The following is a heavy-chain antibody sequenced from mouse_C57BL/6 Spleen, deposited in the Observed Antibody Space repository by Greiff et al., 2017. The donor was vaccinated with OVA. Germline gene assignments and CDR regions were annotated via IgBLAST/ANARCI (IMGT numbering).Heavy chain of an antibody. CDR2: ISYDGSN. Sequence: EVKLQESGPGLVKPSQSLSLTCSVTGYSITSGYYWNWIRQFPGNKLEWMGYISYDGSNNYNPSLKNRISITRDTSKNQFFLKLNSVTTEDTATYYCAREGGNSDYAMDYWGQGTSVTVSS. J-gene: IGHJ4*01. V-gene: IGHV3-6*01. CDR1: GYSITSGYY. CDR3: AREGGNSDYAMDY. D-gene: IGHD2-1*01.